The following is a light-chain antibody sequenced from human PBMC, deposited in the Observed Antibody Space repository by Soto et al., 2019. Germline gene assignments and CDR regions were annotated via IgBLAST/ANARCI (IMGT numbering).Light chain of an antibody. CDR1: QTVTNSF. Sequence: NVLTQSPGTLSLSPGERATLSCRASQTVTNSFFAWYQQKPGQPPRLLIHGISSRPTGIPDRFSGSGSGTDFTLTISRLEPEDFVVYYCQQYSTLPHTFGRGTKLEV. CDR2: GIS. V-gene: IGKV3-20*01. J-gene: IGKJ2*01. CDR3: QQYSTLPHT.